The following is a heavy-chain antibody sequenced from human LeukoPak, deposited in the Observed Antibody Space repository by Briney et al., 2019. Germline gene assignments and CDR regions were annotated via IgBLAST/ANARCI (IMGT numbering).Heavy chain of an antibody. CDR3: AGGRIAVAGYAEYFQH. D-gene: IGHD6-19*01. Sequence: SETLSLTCTVSGGSISRYYWSWIRQPPGKGLEWIGYIYYSGSTNYNPSLKSRVTISVDTSKNQFSLKLSSVTAADTAVYYCAGGRIAVAGYAEYFQHWGQGTLVTVSS. CDR1: GGSISRYY. J-gene: IGHJ1*01. V-gene: IGHV4-59*01. CDR2: IYYSGST.